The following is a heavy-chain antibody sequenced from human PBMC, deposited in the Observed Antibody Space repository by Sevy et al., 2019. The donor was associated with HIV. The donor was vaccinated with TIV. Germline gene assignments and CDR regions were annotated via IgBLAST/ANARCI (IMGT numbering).Heavy chain of an antibody. Sequence: ASVKVSCKASGYTFTGYYMHWVRQAPGQGLEWMGWINPNSGGTNYAQKFQGRVTMTRDTSISTAYMELSRLRSDDTAVYYCARDGKYYDFWSGYPTYGMDVWGQGTTVTVSS. CDR1: GYTFTGYY. V-gene: IGHV1-2*02. D-gene: IGHD3-3*01. CDR3: ARDGKYYDFWSGYPTYGMDV. J-gene: IGHJ6*02. CDR2: INPNSGGT.